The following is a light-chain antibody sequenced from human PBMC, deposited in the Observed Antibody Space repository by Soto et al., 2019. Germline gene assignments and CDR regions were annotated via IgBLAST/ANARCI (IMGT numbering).Light chain of an antibody. V-gene: IGKV3-20*01. J-gene: IGKJ4*01. CDR2: GAS. CDR3: QQYGGSPLT. Sequence: EIVLTQSPATLSLSPGETATLSCRASQSISNYLAWYQHKPGQAPRLLIYGASSRATGIPDRFSGSGSGTDFTLTISRLEPEDFAVYYCQQYGGSPLTFGGGTKVDIK. CDR1: QSISNY.